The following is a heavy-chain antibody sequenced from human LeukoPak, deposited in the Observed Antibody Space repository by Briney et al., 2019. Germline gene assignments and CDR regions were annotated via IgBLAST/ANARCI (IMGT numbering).Heavy chain of an antibody. J-gene: IGHJ4*02. D-gene: IGHD3-10*01. V-gene: IGHV1-2*06. CDR2: INPSGGGT. CDR3: ARGPSGSDY. CDR1: GYTFTGYY. Sequence: ASVKVSCKVSGYTFTGYYLHWLRQASGQGLEWMGRINPSGGGTNYAQKFQGRVTMTRDTSINTAYMDLSSLRSDDTAVYYCARGPSGSDYWGQGTLVTVSS.